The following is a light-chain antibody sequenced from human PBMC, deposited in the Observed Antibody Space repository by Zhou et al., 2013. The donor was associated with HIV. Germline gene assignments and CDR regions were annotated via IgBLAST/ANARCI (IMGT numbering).Light chain of an antibody. V-gene: IGKV3-20*01. Sequence: EIVLTQSPGTLSLSPGESATLSCRASQSVFSNLAWYQQKPGQAPSLLIYDTSTRATGIPARFSGSGSGREFTLTISRLEPEDFAVYFCQQYGSSPLTFGGGTKVE. CDR1: QSVFSN. CDR3: QQYGSSPLT. CDR2: DTS. J-gene: IGKJ4*01.